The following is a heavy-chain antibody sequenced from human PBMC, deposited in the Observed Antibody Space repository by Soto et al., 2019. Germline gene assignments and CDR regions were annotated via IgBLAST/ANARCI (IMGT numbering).Heavy chain of an antibody. CDR3: AKDQHYYYYGMDV. CDR1: GFTFSSYG. J-gene: IGHJ6*01. Sequence: QVQLVESGGGVVQPGRSLRLSCAASGFTFSSYGMHWVRQAPGKGLEWVAVISYDGSNKYYADSVKGRFTISRDNSKNTLYLQMNSLRAEDTAVYYCAKDQHYYYYGMDVW. CDR2: ISYDGSNK. V-gene: IGHV3-30*18.